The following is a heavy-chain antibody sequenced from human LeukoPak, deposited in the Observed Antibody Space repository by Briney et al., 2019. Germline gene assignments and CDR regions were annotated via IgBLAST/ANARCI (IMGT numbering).Heavy chain of an antibody. CDR3: ARVGRAAGRSYFDY. Sequence: SEALALTLGGYGGSFRWLFLNLVRQPPGKGVEVVGEINHSGSTNYNPSLKSRVTISVDTSKNQFSLKLSSVTAADTAVYYCARVGRAAGRSYFDYWGQGTLVTVSS. J-gene: IGHJ4*02. D-gene: IGHD6-13*01. CDR2: INHSGST. CDR1: GGSFRWLF. V-gene: IGHV4-34*01.